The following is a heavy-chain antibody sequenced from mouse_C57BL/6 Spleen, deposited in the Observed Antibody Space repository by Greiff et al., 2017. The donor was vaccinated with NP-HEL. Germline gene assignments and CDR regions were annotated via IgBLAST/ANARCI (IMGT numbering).Heavy chain of an antibody. CDR2: IHPNSGST. CDR1: GYTFTSYW. V-gene: IGHV1-64*01. CDR3: AREGLRPNYVDY. Sequence: QVQLKQPGAELVKPGASVKLSCKASGYTFTSYWMHWVKQRPGQGLEWIGMIHPNSGSTNYNEKFKSKATLTVDKSSSTAYMQLSSLTSEDSAVYYCAREGLRPNYVDYWGQGTTLTVSS. J-gene: IGHJ2*01. D-gene: IGHD1-2*01.